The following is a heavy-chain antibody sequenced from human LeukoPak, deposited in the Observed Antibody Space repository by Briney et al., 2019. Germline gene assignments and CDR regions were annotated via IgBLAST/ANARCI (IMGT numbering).Heavy chain of an antibody. J-gene: IGHJ6*02. CDR1: GFTFSSSA. D-gene: IGHD6-13*01. V-gene: IGHV3-23*01. CDR3: ARGSSSWYVFNYYGMDV. Sequence: GGSLRLSCAASGFTFSSSAMSWVRQAPGKGLEWVSAISGNGDRTHYAASVKGRFTVSRDNAKNSLYLQMNSLRAEDTALYYCARGSSSWYVFNYYGMDVWGQGTTVTVSS. CDR2: ISGNGDRT.